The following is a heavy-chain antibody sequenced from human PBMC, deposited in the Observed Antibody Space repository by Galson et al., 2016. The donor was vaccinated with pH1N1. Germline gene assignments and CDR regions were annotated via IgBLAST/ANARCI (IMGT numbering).Heavy chain of an antibody. D-gene: IGHD3-10*01. CDR1: GYTFTKEY. CDR3: IRDPGRLRDY. V-gene: IGHV1-46*01. CDR2: IDPSNGGT. J-gene: IGHJ4*02. Sequence: SVKVSCKASGYTFTKEYIHWVRQAPGQGLEWMGVIDPSNGGTTYSQKFQGLVTMTRDTSTNTVYMELGGLTYEDTAVYSCIRDPGRLRDYWGQGTLVTVSS.